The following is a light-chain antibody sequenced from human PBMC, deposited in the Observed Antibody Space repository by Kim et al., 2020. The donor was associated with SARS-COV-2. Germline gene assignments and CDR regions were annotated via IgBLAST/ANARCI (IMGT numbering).Light chain of an antibody. J-gene: IGKJ4*01. CDR3: QQRGNWPPALT. CDR1: HSVGIN. CDR2: DAS. V-gene: IGKV3-11*01. Sequence: PGEGATLSCRASHSVGINVAWYQQTPGQAPRLLIYDASIRAPGIPDRFSGSGSGTDFTLTIGSREPRDFAIYYCQQRGNWPPALTFGGGTKVDIK.